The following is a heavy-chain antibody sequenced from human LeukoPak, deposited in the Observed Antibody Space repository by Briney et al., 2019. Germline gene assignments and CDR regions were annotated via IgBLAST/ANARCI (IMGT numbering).Heavy chain of an antibody. CDR3: ARHPLVVPAATYFDY. J-gene: IGHJ4*02. D-gene: IGHD2-2*01. CDR1: GGSISSTTYY. CDR2: IYYSGTT. V-gene: IGHV4-39*01. Sequence: SETLSLTCTASGGSISSTTYYWGWIRQTPGKRLEWIGSIYYSGTTYYNPSLKSRATISVDTSKNQFSLKLTSVTAADTAVYYCARHPLVVPAATYFDYWGPGTLVTVSS.